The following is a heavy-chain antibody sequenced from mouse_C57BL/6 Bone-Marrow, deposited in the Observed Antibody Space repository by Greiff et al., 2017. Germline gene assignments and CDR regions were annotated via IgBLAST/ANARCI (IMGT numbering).Heavy chain of an antibody. V-gene: IGHV5-4*03. CDR1: GFTFSSYA. J-gene: IGHJ2*01. CDR3: ARGRRTYFDY. CDR2: ISDGGSYT. Sequence: EVKLVESGGGLVKPGGSLKLSCAASGFTFSSYAMSWVRQTPEQRLEWVATISDGGSYTYYPDNVKGRFTISRDNAKNNRYLQMSHLKAEDTAMYDCARGRRTYFDYWGQGTTLTVSS.